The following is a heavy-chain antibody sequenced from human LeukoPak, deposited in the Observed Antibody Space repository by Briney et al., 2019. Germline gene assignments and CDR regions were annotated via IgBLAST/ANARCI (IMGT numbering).Heavy chain of an antibody. Sequence: PGGSLRLSCAASGFTFSSYSMNWVRQAPGKGLEWASYISSSSSTIYYADSVKGRFTISRDNAKNSLYLQMNSLRAEDTAVYYCARDLDYYGSGSYHLGDWGQGTLVTVSS. V-gene: IGHV3-48*01. CDR3: ARDLDYYGSGSYHLGD. D-gene: IGHD3-10*01. J-gene: IGHJ4*02. CDR2: ISSSSSTI. CDR1: GFTFSSYS.